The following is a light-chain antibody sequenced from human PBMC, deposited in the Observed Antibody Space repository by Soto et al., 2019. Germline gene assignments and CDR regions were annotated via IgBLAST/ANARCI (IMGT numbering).Light chain of an antibody. Sequence: DIVLTQSPGTLSLSPGERATLSCRASQSVRSNYLAWFQQKPGQAPRLLIYAASSRATGIPDRFIGSGSGTDFTLSITRLDPEDFAVYYCQQYVSSPKTFGQGTKVEIK. CDR2: AAS. V-gene: IGKV3-20*01. CDR1: QSVRSNY. J-gene: IGKJ1*01. CDR3: QQYVSSPKT.